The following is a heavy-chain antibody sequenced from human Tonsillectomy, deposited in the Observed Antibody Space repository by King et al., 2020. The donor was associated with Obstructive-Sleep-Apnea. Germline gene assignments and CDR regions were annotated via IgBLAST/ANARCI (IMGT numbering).Heavy chain of an antibody. D-gene: IGHD2-8*01. CDR2: ISGSGDNT. Sequence: VQLVESGGGLVQPGGSLRLSCAASGFTFNSYAMNWVRQAPGKGLEWVSDISGSGDNTFYADSVKGRFTISRDNSKRTLYLQMNSLRAEDTAVYYCAKDIFTNGVCTYDYWGQGTLVTVSS. CDR1: GFTFNSYA. V-gene: IGHV3-23*04. CDR3: AKDIFTNGVCTYDY. J-gene: IGHJ4*02.